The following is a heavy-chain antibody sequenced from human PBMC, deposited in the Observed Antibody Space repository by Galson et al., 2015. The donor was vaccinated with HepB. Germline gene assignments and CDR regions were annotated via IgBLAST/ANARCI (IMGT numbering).Heavy chain of an antibody. D-gene: IGHD2-21*02. CDR1: GGTVSGYA. J-gene: IGHJ6*02. CDR2: IIPILGTA. CDR3: ARSVEVLTASRYQYYYGMDV. V-gene: IGHV1-69*04. Sequence: SVKVSCKASGGTVSGYALNWVRQAPGQGLQWMGRIIPILGTADYAQKFQGRITIAADKSTTTSYMGVSSLTFEDTAVYYCARSVEVLTASRYQYYYGMDVWGQGTTVTVSS.